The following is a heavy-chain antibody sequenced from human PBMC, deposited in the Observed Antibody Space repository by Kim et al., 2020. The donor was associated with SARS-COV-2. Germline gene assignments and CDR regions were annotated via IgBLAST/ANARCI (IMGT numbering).Heavy chain of an antibody. Sequence: GGSLRLSCAASGFTFSDYYMSWIRQAPGKGLEWVSYISSSGSTIYYADSVKGRFAISRDNAKNSLYLQMNSLGAEDTAVYYCARDSRIAAAGTGSSYYYYGMDVWGQGTTVTVSS. CDR2: ISSSGSTI. CDR1: GFTFSDYY. J-gene: IGHJ6*02. D-gene: IGHD6-13*01. V-gene: IGHV3-11*04. CDR3: ARDSRIAAAGTGSSYYYYGMDV.